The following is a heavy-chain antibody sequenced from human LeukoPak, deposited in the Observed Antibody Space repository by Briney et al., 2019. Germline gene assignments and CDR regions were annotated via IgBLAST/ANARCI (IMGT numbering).Heavy chain of an antibody. J-gene: IGHJ4*02. Sequence: PSETLSLTCAVYGGSFSGYYWSWIRQPPGKGLEWIGEINHSGSTNYNPSLKSRVTISVETSKNQCSLKLGSVTAADTAVYYCAGDLWFGGEGGQGTLVTVSS. CDR1: GGSFSGYY. V-gene: IGHV4-34*01. CDR2: INHSGST. CDR3: AGDLWFGGE. D-gene: IGHD3-10*01.